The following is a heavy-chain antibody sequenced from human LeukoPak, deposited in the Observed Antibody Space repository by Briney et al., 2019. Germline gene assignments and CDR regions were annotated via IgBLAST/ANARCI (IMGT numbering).Heavy chain of an antibody. CDR1: GFTFSSYA. CDR2: IPYDGSNK. D-gene: IGHD2-15*01. V-gene: IGHV3-30-3*01. J-gene: IGHJ5*02. CDR3: ARDIDCSGGSCSGRFDP. Sequence: GGSLRLSCAASGFTFSSYAMHWVRQAPGKGLEWVAVIPYDGSNKYYADSVKGRFTISRDNSKNTLYLQMNSLRAEDTAVYYCARDIDCSGGSCSGRFDPWGQGTLVTVSS.